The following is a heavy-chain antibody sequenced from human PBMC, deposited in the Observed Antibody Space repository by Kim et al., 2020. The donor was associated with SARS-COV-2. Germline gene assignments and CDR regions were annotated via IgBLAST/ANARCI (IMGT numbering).Heavy chain of an antibody. CDR1: GFTFSSYW. CDR3: ARVFGRHLNNPLDY. D-gene: IGHD1-1*01. J-gene: IGHJ4*02. CDR2: IKQDGSEK. V-gene: IGHV3-7*03. Sequence: GGYLRLSCAASGFTFSSYWMSWVRQAPGKGLEWVANIKQDGSEKYYVDSVKGRFTISRDNAKNSLYLQMNSLRAEDTAVYYYARVFGRHLNNPLDYWGQGTLVTVYS.